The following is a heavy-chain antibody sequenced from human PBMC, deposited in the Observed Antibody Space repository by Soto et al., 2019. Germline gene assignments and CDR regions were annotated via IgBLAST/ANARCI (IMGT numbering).Heavy chain of an antibody. Sequence: SETLSLTCTVSGGSISSYHWSWIRQPPGKGLEWIGYIYYRGSTNYNPPLKSRVTISVDTSKNQFSLKLSSVTAADTAVYYCARHGPRYCSGGSCRNDAFDIWGQGTMVTVSS. CDR3: ARHGPRYCSGGSCRNDAFDI. D-gene: IGHD2-15*01. CDR2: IYYRGST. V-gene: IGHV4-59*08. CDR1: GGSISSYH. J-gene: IGHJ3*02.